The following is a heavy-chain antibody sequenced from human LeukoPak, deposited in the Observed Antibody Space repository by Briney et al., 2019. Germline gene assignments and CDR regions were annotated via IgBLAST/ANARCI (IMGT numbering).Heavy chain of an antibody. CDR2: VRSETDGGTT. J-gene: IGHJ5*02. V-gene: IGHV3-15*01. Sequence: GGSLRLSCAASGFTFSNAWMSWVRQAPGKGLEWVGRVRSETDGGTTDYAAPVQGRFTISRDDSKNTLYLQMYSLETDDTAVYYCTTLSYAAAPTWGQGTLVTVSS. D-gene: IGHD2-2*01. CDR3: TTLSYAAAPT. CDR1: GFTFSNAW.